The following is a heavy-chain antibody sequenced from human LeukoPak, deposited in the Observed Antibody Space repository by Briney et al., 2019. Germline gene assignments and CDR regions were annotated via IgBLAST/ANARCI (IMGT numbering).Heavy chain of an antibody. CDR1: EFSVSSNY. Sequence: GGSLRLSCAASEFSVSSNYMTWVRQAPGKGLECVSIIYSGGTTYYADSVRGRFTISRDNSKNTLYLQMDRLRVEDTAVYYCVRKFDSLMLRGGDCWGQGTLVTVSS. V-gene: IGHV3-66*01. CDR2: IYSGGTT. D-gene: IGHD3-10*01. J-gene: IGHJ4*02. CDR3: VRKFDSLMLRGGDC.